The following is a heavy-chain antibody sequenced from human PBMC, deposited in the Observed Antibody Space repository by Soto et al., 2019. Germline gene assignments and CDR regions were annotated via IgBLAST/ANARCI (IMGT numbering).Heavy chain of an antibody. CDR3: VKRGFEQQLAK. CDR1: GFTFSSYA. CDR2: ISSNGGST. D-gene: IGHD6-13*01. J-gene: IGHJ4*02. V-gene: IGHV3-64D*08. Sequence: PGGSLRLSCSASGFTFSSYAMHWVRQAPGKGLEYVSAISSNGGSTYYADSVKGRFTISRDNSKNTLYLQMSSLRAEDTAVYYCVKRGFEQQLAKWGQGTLVTVSS.